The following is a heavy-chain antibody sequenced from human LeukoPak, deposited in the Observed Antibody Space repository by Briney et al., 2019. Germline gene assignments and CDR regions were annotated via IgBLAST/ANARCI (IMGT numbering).Heavy chain of an antibody. D-gene: IGHD2-2*01. Sequence: GGSLRLSCAASGFTFSGYWMSWVRQAPGKGLEWVANINQDGSGEYYVDSVKGRFTISRDNAKNSLFLQMNSLRAEDTAIYYCARAGPYQLPPRPVDYWGQGTLVTVSS. V-gene: IGHV3-7*01. CDR1: GFTFSGYW. CDR3: ARAGPYQLPPRPVDY. CDR2: INQDGSGE. J-gene: IGHJ4*02.